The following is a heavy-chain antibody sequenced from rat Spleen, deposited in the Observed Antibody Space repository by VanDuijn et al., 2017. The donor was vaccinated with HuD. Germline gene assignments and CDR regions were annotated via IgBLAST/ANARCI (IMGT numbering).Heavy chain of an antibody. CDR2: IVDDGSNT. D-gene: IGHD1-11*01. J-gene: IGHJ2*01. CDR1: GFTFSNYG. V-gene: IGHV5-25*01. Sequence: EVQLVESGGGLVQPGRSMKLSCAASGFTFSNYGMHWIRQAPKKGLEWVAAIVDDGSNTFYRDSVKGRFTISRDIAKSTLYLQMDSLGSEDTATYYCARRHYGYTDYFDYWGQGVMVTVSS. CDR3: ARRHYGYTDYFDY.